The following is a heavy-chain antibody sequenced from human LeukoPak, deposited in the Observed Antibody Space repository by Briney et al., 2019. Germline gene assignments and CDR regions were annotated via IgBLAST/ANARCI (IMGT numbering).Heavy chain of an antibody. Sequence: ADSVKGRFTISRDNAKNSLYLQMNSLRAEDTAVYYCATRPRAVVPAARRRMDVWGKGTTVTVSS. D-gene: IGHD2-2*01. J-gene: IGHJ6*04. V-gene: IGHV3-11*04. CDR3: ATRPRAVVPAARRRMDV.